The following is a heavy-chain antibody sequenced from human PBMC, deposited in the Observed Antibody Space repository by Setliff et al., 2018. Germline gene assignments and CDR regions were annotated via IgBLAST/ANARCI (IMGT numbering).Heavy chain of an antibody. D-gene: IGHD3-3*01. V-gene: IGHV4-61*02. CDR2: IYTDGST. CDR3: ARVTGFLYMDV. J-gene: IGHJ6*03. Sequence: SETLSLTCTVSGDSISGAKYYWSWIRQSAGKGLECIGRIYTDGSTKYNPSLNSRVALSIDTSKNQFSLRLSSVTAADTAEYFCARVTGFLYMDVWGKGTTVTVSS. CDR1: GDSISGAKYY.